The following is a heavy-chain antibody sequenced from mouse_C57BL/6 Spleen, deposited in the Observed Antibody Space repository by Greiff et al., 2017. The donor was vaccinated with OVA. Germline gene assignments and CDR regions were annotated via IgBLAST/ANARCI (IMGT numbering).Heavy chain of an antibody. D-gene: IGHD4-1*01. J-gene: IGHJ1*03. V-gene: IGHV7-3*01. CDR3: ARVPNWDVNWSFDV. CDR2: IRNKANGYTT. Sequence: EVKLVESGGGLVQPGGSLSLSCAASGFTFTDYYLSWVRQPPGKALEWLGFIRNKANGYTTEYSASVRGRFTISRDNTQSILYLQMNALRAEDSATYYCARVPNWDVNWSFDVGGTGTTVTVSS. CDR1: GFTFTDYY.